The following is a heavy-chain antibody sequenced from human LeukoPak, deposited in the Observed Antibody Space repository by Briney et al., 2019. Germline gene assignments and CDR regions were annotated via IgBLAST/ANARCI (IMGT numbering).Heavy chain of an antibody. Sequence: GSLRLSCSASGFTFSSYAMHWVRQAPGKGLEYVSAISSNGGSTYYADSVKGRFTISRDNSKNTLYLQMSSLRAEDTAVYYCVKGSDYCSSTSCYFSIHAFDIWGQGTMVTVSS. J-gene: IGHJ3*02. V-gene: IGHV3-64D*06. CDR2: ISSNGGST. CDR1: GFTFSSYA. D-gene: IGHD2-2*01. CDR3: VKGSDYCSSTSCYFSIHAFDI.